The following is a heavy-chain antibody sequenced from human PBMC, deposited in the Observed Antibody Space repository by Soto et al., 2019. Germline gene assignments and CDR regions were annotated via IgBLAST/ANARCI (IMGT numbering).Heavy chain of an antibody. CDR2: ISDGPSTT. D-gene: IGHD3-10*01. Sequence: EVQLLESGGGLVQPGGSLRLSCAASGFTFTSYGMSWVRQAPGKGLEWVSGISDGPSTTYYADSVKGRFTISRDKSKNTMYLQMNNLRAEDTAVYYCTKDSGWRSDDWGQGTLVTVSS. CDR3: TKDSGWRSDD. CDR1: GFTFTSYG. V-gene: IGHV3-23*01. J-gene: IGHJ4*02.